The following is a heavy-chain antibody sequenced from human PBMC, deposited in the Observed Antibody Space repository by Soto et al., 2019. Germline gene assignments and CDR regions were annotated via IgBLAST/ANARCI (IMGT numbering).Heavy chain of an antibody. CDR3: AKDGNLRIAAGYFDY. V-gene: IGHV3-23*01. D-gene: IGHD6-13*01. Sequence: GGSLRLSCAASGFTFSSYAMSWVRQAPGQGLEWVSAISGSGGSTYYADSVKGRFTISRDNSKNTLYLQMNSLRAEDTAVYYCAKDGNLRIAAGYFDYWGQGTLVTVSS. CDR1: GFTFSSYA. J-gene: IGHJ4*02. CDR2: ISGSGGST.